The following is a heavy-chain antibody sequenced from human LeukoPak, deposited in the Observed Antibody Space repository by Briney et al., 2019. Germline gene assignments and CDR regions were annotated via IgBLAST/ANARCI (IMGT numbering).Heavy chain of an antibody. V-gene: IGHV4-59*01. Sequence: SETLSLTCTVAGGSISTYYWSWIRQPPGKGLEWIGYIYYSGDTNYNPSLKSRVTISVDTSKNQFSLKLTSVTAADTAVYYCASSHPLGSNNDYYTPFDYWGQGALVIVSS. CDR2: IYYSGDT. CDR3: ASSHPLGSNNDYYTPFDY. CDR1: GGSISTYY. J-gene: IGHJ4*02. D-gene: IGHD3-3*01.